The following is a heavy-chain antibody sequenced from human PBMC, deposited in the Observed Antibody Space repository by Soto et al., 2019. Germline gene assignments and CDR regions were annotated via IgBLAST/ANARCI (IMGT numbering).Heavy chain of an antibody. J-gene: IGHJ3*02. CDR2: IYYSGST. Sequence: SETLSLTCTVSGGSISSYYWSWIRQPPGKGLEWIGYIYYSGSTNYNPSLKSRVTISVDTSKNQFSLKLSSVTAADTAVYYCARYRYDYIWGSLSLDAFDIWGQGTMVTVSS. CDR1: GGSISSYY. CDR3: ARYRYDYIWGSLSLDAFDI. V-gene: IGHV4-59*01. D-gene: IGHD3-16*01.